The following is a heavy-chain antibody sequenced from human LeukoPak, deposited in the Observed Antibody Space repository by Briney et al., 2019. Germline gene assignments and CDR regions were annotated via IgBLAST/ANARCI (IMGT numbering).Heavy chain of an antibody. CDR3: ARVLRFLGHYYYMDV. Sequence: ASETLSLTCTVSGGSISSSSYYWGWIRQPPGKGLEWIGSIFYSGSTYYNPSLKSRVTVSLDTSKKQFSLKLSSVTAADTAVYYCARVLRFLGHYYYMDVWGKGTTVTVSS. D-gene: IGHD3-3*01. CDR2: IFYSGST. V-gene: IGHV4-39*07. CDR1: GGSISSSSYY. J-gene: IGHJ6*03.